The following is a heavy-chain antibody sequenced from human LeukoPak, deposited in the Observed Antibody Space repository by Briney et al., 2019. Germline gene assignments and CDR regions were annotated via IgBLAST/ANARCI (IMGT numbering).Heavy chain of an antibody. D-gene: IGHD5-12*01. CDR2: INPSGGST. CDR3: ARGVKGGYSGYDYFLVN. V-gene: IGHV1-46*01. J-gene: IGHJ4*02. Sequence: ASVKVSCKASGYTFTSYYMHWVRQAPGQGLEWMGIINPSGGSTSYAQKFQGRVTMTRDMSTSTVYMELSSLRSEDTAVYYCARGVKGGYSGYDYFLVNWGQGTLVTVSS. CDR1: GYTFTSYY.